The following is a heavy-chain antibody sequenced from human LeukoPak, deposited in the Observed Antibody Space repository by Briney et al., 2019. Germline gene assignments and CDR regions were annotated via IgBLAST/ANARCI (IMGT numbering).Heavy chain of an antibody. D-gene: IGHD6-6*01. CDR1: RFTFSSYG. CDR3: AIDWGYTSSSAGDY. V-gene: IGHV3-30*19. Sequence: AGGSLRLSCAASRFTFSSYGMHWVRQAPGKGLEWVAVISYDGSNKYYADSVKGRFTISRDNSKNTLYLQMNSLRGEDTAVYLCAIDWGYTSSSAGDYWGQGTLVTVSS. CDR2: ISYDGSNK. J-gene: IGHJ4*02.